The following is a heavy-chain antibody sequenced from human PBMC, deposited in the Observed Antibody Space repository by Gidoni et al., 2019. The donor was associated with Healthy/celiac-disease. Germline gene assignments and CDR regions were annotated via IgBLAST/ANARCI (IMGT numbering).Heavy chain of an antibody. Sequence: QVQLVEAGGGVVQPGRSMRLSCAASGCTCSSNGMHWVRQAPGKGLEWVSVIWYDGSNKYYADSVKGRFTISRDNSKNTLYLQMNSLRAEDTAVYYCAREAMTMVTYRIDYWGQGTLVTVSS. CDR2: IWYDGSNK. D-gene: IGHD4-17*01. J-gene: IGHJ4*02. CDR3: AREAMTMVTYRIDY. V-gene: IGHV3-33*01. CDR1: GCTCSSNG.